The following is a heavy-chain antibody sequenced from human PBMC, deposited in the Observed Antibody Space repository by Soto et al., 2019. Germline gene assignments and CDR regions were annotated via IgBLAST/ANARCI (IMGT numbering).Heavy chain of an antibody. D-gene: IGHD2-2*01. V-gene: IGHV4-30-4*01. Sequence: LSLTCTVSGGSISSGDYYWSWIRQPPGKGLEWIGYIYYSGSTYYNPSLKSRVTISVGTSKNQFSLKLSSVTAADTAVYYCARLHGYCISSSCHGHYAMDVWGQGTTVTVSS. J-gene: IGHJ6*02. CDR2: IYYSGST. CDR1: GGSISSGDYY. CDR3: ARLHGYCISSSCHGHYAMDV.